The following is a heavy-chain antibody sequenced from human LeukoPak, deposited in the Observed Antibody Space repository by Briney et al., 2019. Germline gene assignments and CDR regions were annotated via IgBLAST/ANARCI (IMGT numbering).Heavy chain of an antibody. Sequence: SETLSLTCTVSGGSVSSGSYYWSWIRQPPGQGLEWIGYIYYSGSTYYNPSLKSRVTISVDTSKNQFSLKLSSVTAADTAVYYCARDPGDTAMVHWFDPWGQGTLVTVSS. V-gene: IGHV4-61*01. CDR2: IYYSGST. CDR1: GGSVSSGSYY. J-gene: IGHJ5*02. CDR3: ARDPGDTAMVHWFDP. D-gene: IGHD5-18*01.